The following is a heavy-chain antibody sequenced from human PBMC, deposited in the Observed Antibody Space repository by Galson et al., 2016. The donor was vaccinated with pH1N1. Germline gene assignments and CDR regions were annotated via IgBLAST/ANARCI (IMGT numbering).Heavy chain of an antibody. V-gene: IGHV4-30-4*08. CDR1: GGSISSGGYY. CDR3: ARGAAAGGTQYFQH. CDR2: IFYSGST. J-gene: IGHJ1*01. D-gene: IGHD6-13*01. Sequence: TLSLTCTVSGGSISSGGYYWTWIRQPPGKGLEWVGYIFYSGSTYYNPSLKSRVTTSLDTSTNQFSLKLSSVTAADTAVYYCARGAAAGGTQYFQHWGQGTLVTVSS.